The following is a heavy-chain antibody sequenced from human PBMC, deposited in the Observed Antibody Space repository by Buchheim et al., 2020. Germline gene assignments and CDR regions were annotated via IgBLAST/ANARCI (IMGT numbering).Heavy chain of an antibody. D-gene: IGHD5-24*01. J-gene: IGHJ2*01. Sequence: QVQLVESGGGVVQPGRSLRLSCAASGFTFSSYAMHWVRQAPGKGLEWVAVISYDGSNKYYADSVKGRFTISRDNSKQTLYLQMNSLRAEDTAVYYCARDGREMATITDWYFDLWGRGTL. CDR2: ISYDGSNK. V-gene: IGHV3-30*04. CDR1: GFTFSSYA. CDR3: ARDGREMATITDWYFDL.